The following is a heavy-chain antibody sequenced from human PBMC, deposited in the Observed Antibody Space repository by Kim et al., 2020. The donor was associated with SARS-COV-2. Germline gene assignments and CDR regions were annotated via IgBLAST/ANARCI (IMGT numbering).Heavy chain of an antibody. V-gene: IGHV3-23*01. J-gene: IGHJ3*01. Sequence: GGSLRLSCAASGFMFSSYAMNWVRQAPGKGLEWISVISGSDGQTYYADSVKGRFIISRDNSKNTLYLRLNNLRGEDTAIYCCAKGGTYYSDAFDLWGQGTMVTVSS. D-gene: IGHD3-10*01. CDR2: ISGSDGQT. CDR1: GFMFSSYA. CDR3: AKGGTYYSDAFDL.